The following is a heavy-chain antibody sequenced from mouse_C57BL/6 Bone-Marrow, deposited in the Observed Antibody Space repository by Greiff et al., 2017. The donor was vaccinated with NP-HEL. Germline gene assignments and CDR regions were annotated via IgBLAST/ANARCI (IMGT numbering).Heavy chain of an antibody. D-gene: IGHD2-4*01. V-gene: IGHV1-64*01. CDR3: ARPRLRRAMDY. Sequence: QVQLQQPGAELVKPGASVKLSCKASGYTFTSYWMHWVKQRPGQGLEWIGMIHPNRGSTNYNEKFKSKATLTVDKSSSTAYMQLSSLTSEDSAVDYCARPRLRRAMDYWGQGTSVTVSS. CDR2: IHPNRGST. J-gene: IGHJ4*01. CDR1: GYTFTSYW.